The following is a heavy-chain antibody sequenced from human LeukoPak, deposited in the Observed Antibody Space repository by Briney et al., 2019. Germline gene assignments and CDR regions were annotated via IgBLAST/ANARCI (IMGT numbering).Heavy chain of an antibody. J-gene: IGHJ4*02. CDR3: AKDGSWSCTD. CDR2: IAHHGNNK. V-gene: IGHV3-30*02. Sequence: PGGSLRLSRGPSGFTFSSSAMHWVRQRPGKGLEWVAYIAHHGNNKYYADSVKGRFTISRDNSKGSLYLQMNSQRADDTAVYYCAKDGSWSCTDWGQGTLVRVSS. D-gene: IGHD2-8*02. CDR1: GFTFSSSA.